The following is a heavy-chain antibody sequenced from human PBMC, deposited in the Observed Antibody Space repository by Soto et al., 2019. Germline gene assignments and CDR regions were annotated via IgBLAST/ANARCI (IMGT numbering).Heavy chain of an antibody. CDR2: IWYDGINK. Sequence: QVQLVESGGGVVQPGRSLRLSCAASGFTFRSFGMHWVRQAPGKGLEWVAVIWYDGINKYYATSVEGRFTISRDDSNNALYLKMNCLGGEDTGVYYCARNWYAYRWTRYAIDDWGQGTLVTVSS. CDR1: GFTFRSFG. D-gene: IGHD3-16*01. CDR3: ARNWYAYRWTRYAIDD. V-gene: IGHV3-33*01. J-gene: IGHJ4*02.